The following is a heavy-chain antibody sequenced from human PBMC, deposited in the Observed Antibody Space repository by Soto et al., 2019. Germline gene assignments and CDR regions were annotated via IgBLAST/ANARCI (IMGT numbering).Heavy chain of an antibody. V-gene: IGHV4-4*07. D-gene: IGHD4-17*01. CDR2: IYTSGST. CDR3: ARSKTVTTFNWFDP. J-gene: IGHJ5*02. CDR1: GGSISSYY. Sequence: QVQLQESGPGLAKPSETLSLTCTVSGGSISSYYWSWIRQPAGKGLEWIGRIYTSGSTNYNPSLKSRVTMSVDTSKNQFSLKLSSVTAADTAVYYCARSKTVTTFNWFDPWGQGTLVTVSS.